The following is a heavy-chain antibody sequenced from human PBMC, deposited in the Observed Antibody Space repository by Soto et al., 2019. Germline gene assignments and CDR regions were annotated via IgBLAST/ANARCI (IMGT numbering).Heavy chain of an antibody. Sequence: PSETLSLTCAVSGGSISSGGYSWSWVRQPPGKGLEWIGYIYHSGSTYYNPSLKSRVIISIDRSKNQFSLYLTSVTAADTAVYYCARGQYGSGTYYRLDWFDPWGQGTLVTVSS. D-gene: IGHD3-10*01. V-gene: IGHV4-30-2*01. CDR3: ARGQYGSGTYYRLDWFDP. CDR1: GGSISSGGYS. J-gene: IGHJ5*02. CDR2: IYHSGST.